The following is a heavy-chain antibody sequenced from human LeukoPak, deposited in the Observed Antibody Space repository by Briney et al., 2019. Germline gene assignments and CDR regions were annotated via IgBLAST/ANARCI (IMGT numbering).Heavy chain of an antibody. CDR1: FSGYY. CDR2: ITHIPTT. CDR3: ARGATFGGVRQPFDY. Sequence: FSGYYWSXVRQPPGXGLEXXXDITHIPTTNYTPPLNTRVTISVHTSKTQFSLKLSSLTAADTAVYYCARGATFGGVRQPFDYWGQGTLVTVSS. J-gene: IGHJ4*02. D-gene: IGHD3-16*01. V-gene: IGHV4-34*01.